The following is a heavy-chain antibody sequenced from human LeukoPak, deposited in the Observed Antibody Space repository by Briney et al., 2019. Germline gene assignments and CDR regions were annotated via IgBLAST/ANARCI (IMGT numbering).Heavy chain of an antibody. D-gene: IGHD3-10*01. CDR2: VNPHSGGT. CDR3: ARDIGDYYGLGSYWLL. J-gene: IGHJ4*02. Sequence: GASVNVSCKPSGYSFIDYYIHWVRQAPGQGLEWMGWVNPHSGGTKFAQKFQGRVTMTRDTSINTAYMEVSSLRSDDTAVYYCARDIGDYYGLGSYWLLWGQGTLVTVAS. V-gene: IGHV1-2*02. CDR1: GYSFIDYY.